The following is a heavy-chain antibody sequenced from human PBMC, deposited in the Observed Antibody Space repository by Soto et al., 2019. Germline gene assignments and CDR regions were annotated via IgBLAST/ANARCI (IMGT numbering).Heavy chain of an antibody. Sequence: RGDSLKISCKGSGYSFTSYWIGWVRQMPGKGLDWMGIIYPCDSDTRYSPSFQGQVTISAXXXIXXXYXQXXXLKASDTAMYYCARPTEPSYYYGMDVWGQGTTVTVS. CDR2: IYPCDSDT. CDR1: GYSFTSYW. J-gene: IGHJ6*02. CDR3: ARPTEPSYYYGMDV. V-gene: IGHV5-51*01.